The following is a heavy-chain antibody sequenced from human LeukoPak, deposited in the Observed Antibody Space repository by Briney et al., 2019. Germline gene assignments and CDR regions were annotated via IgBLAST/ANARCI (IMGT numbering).Heavy chain of an antibody. Sequence: SETLSLTCTVSGGFISSSSYYWGWIRQPPGKGLEWIGSIYYSGSTYYNPSLKSRVTISVDTSKNQFSLKLSSVTAADTAVYYCARVGDSSGYYYLGTTTTQNFDYWGQGTLVTVSS. CDR3: ARVGDSSGYYYLGTTTTQNFDY. D-gene: IGHD3-22*01. J-gene: IGHJ4*02. CDR1: GGFISSSSYY. V-gene: IGHV4-39*07. CDR2: IYYSGST.